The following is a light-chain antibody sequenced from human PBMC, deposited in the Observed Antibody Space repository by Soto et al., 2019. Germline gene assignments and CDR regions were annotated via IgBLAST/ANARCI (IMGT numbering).Light chain of an antibody. CDR3: SSYAGSNNWAV. CDR1: SSDVGGYNY. V-gene: IGLV2-8*01. CDR2: EDT. J-gene: IGLJ3*02. Sequence: QSALTQPPSASGSPGRSVTISCTGTSSDVGGYNYVSWYQQHPGKAPKLIIYEDTKRPSGVPDRFTGSKSGNTASLTVSGLQAEDEADYYCSSYAGSNNWAVFGGGTKVTVL.